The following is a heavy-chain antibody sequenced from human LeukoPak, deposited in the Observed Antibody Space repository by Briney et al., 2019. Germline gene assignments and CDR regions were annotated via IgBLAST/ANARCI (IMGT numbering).Heavy chain of an antibody. CDR3: ARVQGLIRYFASGYYYMDV. Sequence: ASVTVSCKASGYTFTGYYMHWVRQAPGQGLEWMGWINPNGGGTNYAQKFQGRVTMTRDTSISTAYMELSRLRSDDTAVYYCARVQGLIRYFASGYYYMDVWGKGTTVTISS. CDR1: GYTFTGYY. J-gene: IGHJ6*03. CDR2: INPNGGGT. V-gene: IGHV1-2*02. D-gene: IGHD3-9*01.